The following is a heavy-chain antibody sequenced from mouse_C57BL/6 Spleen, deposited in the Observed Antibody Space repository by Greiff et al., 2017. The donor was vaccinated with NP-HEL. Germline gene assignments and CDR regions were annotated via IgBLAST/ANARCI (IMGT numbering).Heavy chain of an antibody. Sequence: EVKLQESGPELVKPGASVKISCKASGYSFTGYYMNWVKQSPEKSLEWIGEINPSTGGTTYNQKFKAKATLTVDKSSSTAYMQLKRLTSEDSAVYYCARSFDYWGQGTTLTVSS. CDR3: ARSFDY. CDR1: GYSFTGYY. J-gene: IGHJ2*01. CDR2: INPSTGGT. V-gene: IGHV1-42*01.